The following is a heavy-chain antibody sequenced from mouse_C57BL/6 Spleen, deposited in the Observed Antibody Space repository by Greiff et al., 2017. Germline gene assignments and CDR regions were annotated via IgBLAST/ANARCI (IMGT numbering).Heavy chain of an antibody. Sequence: EVKLVESGGGLVKPGGSLKLSCAASGFTFSDYGMHWVRQAPEKGLEWVAYISSGSSTIYYADTVKGRFTISRDNAKNTLFLQMTSLRSEDTAMYYCARISPAWFAYWGQGTLVTVSA. J-gene: IGHJ3*01. CDR2: ISSGSSTI. CDR1: GFTFSDYG. CDR3: ARISPAWFAY. V-gene: IGHV5-17*01.